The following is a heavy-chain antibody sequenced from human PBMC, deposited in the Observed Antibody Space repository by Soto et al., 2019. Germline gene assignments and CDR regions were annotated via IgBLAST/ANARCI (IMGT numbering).Heavy chain of an antibody. CDR2: INTYHGNT. CDR3: AISPGYSASWGYFYYGMKI. J-gene: IGHJ6*02. V-gene: IGHV1-18*01. D-gene: IGHD6-13*01. CDR1: GYTFTNYG. Sequence: QVQLVQXXXELKKPGASVKVSCKASGYTFTNYGISWVRQAPGQGLEWMGWINTYHGNTKYAQKLQGRVTMTKDTSTSTAYMELTSLRSDDTTVYYCAISPGYSASWGYFYYGMKIWCQGTTVIVSS.